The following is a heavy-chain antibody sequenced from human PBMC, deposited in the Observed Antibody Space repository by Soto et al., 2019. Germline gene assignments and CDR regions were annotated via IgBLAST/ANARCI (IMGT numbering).Heavy chain of an antibody. CDR3: ARDTRDGRIFDY. J-gene: IGHJ4*01. CDR1: GDSISSGGYS. Sequence: QLQLQESASGLVKPSQTLSVTCAVSGDSISSGGYSWNWIRQPPGKGLEWIGYIYHSGFTLYNPSLTSRVTISVDKSKNQFSLNLTSVTAADTAVYYCARDTRDGRIFDYWGHRMPVTVSS. CDR2: IYHSGFT. V-gene: IGHV4-30-2*01.